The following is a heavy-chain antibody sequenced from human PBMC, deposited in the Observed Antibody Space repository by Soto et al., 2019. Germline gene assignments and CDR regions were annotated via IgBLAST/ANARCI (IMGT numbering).Heavy chain of an antibody. V-gene: IGHV1-69*18. D-gene: IGHD1-26*01. CDR1: RGALSSYA. CDR2: VIPIYGTP. Sequence: QVQLVQSGAEVKQPGSSVKVSCKATRGALSSYAITWVRQAPGQGLDWMGRVIPIYGTPNYAQKFQGRLSLTVDASKSTAYLELSGLRSDDTAVYFCAIAGAREINRGGFEIWGQGTRVNVSS. CDR3: AIAGAREINRGGFEI. J-gene: IGHJ3*02.